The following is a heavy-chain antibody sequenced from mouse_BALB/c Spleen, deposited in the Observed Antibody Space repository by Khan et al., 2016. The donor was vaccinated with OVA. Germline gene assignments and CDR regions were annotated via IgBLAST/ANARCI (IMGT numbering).Heavy chain of an antibody. J-gene: IGHJ2*01. CDR1: GYTFSTYW. CDR3: ARDRIDY. Sequence: VELVESGAELAKPGASVKMSCKASGYTFSTYWIHWVKQRPGQGLEWIGYINPSSGYTYYNQRFNDKATLTGDKSSSTAYMQLSSLTSEDSAVYYCARDRIDYWGQGTTLTVSS. V-gene: IGHV1-7*01. CDR2: INPSSGYT.